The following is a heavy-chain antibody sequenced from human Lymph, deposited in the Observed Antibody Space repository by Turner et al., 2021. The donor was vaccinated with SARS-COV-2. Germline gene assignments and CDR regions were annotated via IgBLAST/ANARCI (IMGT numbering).Heavy chain of an antibody. CDR2: IIPIFGTA. CDR3: ARGAAYCSGGSCYRKGFDY. CDR1: GGTFSSSA. D-gene: IGHD2-15*01. Sequence: QVQLMQSGAEVKKPGSSVKVPCKASGGTFSSSAISWVRQAPGQGLEWMGGIIPIFGTANYAQRFQGRVTITADESTSTAYMELRSMRSEDTAVYYCARGAAYCSGGSCYRKGFDYWGQGTPVTVSS. J-gene: IGHJ4*02. V-gene: IGHV1-69*01.